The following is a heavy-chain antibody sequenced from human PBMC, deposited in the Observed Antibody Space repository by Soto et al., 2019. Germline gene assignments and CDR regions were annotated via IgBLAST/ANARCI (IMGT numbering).Heavy chain of an antibody. J-gene: IGHJ5*02. Sequence: QVQLQESGPGLVKPSETLSLTCTVSGGSISSYYWSWIRQPPGKGLEWIGYIYYSGSTNYNPSLKSRVTISVDTSKNQFSLKRSSVTAADTAVYYCARVVTMVRGVPRGFDPWGQGTLVTVSS. D-gene: IGHD3-10*01. CDR1: GGSISSYY. V-gene: IGHV4-59*01. CDR3: ARVVTMVRGVPRGFDP. CDR2: IYYSGST.